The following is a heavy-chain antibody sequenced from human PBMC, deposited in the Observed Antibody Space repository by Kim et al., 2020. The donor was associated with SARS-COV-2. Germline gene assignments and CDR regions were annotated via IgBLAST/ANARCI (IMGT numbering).Heavy chain of an antibody. D-gene: IGHD3-22*01. J-gene: IGHJ1*01. Sequence: GGSLRLSCTASGFTFSSYAMSWVRQAPGKGLEWVSDISGSGGSTYYADSVKGRFTISRDNSKNTLYLQMNSLRAEDTAVYYCAKGIEGDSSGYGWGQGSLVTVSS. CDR2: ISGSGGST. CDR1: GFTFSSYA. V-gene: IGHV3-23*01. CDR3: AKGIEGDSSGYG.